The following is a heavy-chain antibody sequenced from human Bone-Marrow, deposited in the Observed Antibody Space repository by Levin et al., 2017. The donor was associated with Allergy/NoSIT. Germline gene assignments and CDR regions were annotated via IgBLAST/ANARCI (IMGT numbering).Heavy chain of an antibody. D-gene: IGHD1-26*01. CDR3: ARGQFLSQWGVYNYYAMDV. V-gene: IGHV1-69*13. CDR2: IIPLFATS. Sequence: AASVKVSCKASGGTFKYDAFNWVRQAPGQGLEWMGGIIPLFATSNYAQKFQGRVTFTADELTSTAYMEMTSLRFEDTAVYYCARGQFLSQWGVYNYYAMDVWGQGTTVTVSS. CDR1: GGTFKYDA. J-gene: IGHJ6*02.